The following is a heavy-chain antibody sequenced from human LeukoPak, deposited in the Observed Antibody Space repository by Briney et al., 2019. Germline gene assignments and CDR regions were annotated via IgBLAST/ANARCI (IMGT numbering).Heavy chain of an antibody. V-gene: IGHV3-23*01. CDR2: ISGSGGST. CDR3: AKGPYDSSGYYLTDDYFDY. J-gene: IGHJ4*02. D-gene: IGHD3-22*01. CDR1: GFTFSSYA. Sequence: GGSLRLSCAASGFTFSSYAMSWVRQAPGKGLEWVSAISGSGGSTYYADSVKGRFTISRDNSKNTLYLQMNSLRAEDTAVYYCAKGPYDSSGYYLTDDYFDYWGQGTLVTVSS.